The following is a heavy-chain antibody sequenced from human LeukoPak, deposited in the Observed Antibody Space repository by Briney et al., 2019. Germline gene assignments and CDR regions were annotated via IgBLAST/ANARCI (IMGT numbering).Heavy chain of an antibody. Sequence: PGGSLRLSCAASGFTLSSYSMNWVRQAPGKGLEWVSSISSSSSYIYYADSVKGRFTISRDNAKNSLYLQMNSLRSEDTAVYYCARGGRYSSPLYYFDYWGQGTLVTVSS. J-gene: IGHJ4*02. CDR3: ARGGRYSSPLYYFDY. D-gene: IGHD6-13*01. V-gene: IGHV3-21*04. CDR1: GFTLSSYS. CDR2: ISSSSSYI.